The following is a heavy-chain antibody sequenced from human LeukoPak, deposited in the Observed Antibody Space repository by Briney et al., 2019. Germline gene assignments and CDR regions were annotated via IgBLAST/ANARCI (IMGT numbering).Heavy chain of an antibody. V-gene: IGHV4-4*02. D-gene: IGHD3-22*01. CDR1: GGSISSTNW. J-gene: IGHJ4*02. CDR2: IYHSGST. CDR3: ARDRDYYDSSGYYFIDY. Sequence: SGTLSLTCAVSGGSISSTNWWSWVRQPPGKGLEWIGSIYHSGSTYYNPSLKSRVTISVDTSKNQFSLKLSSVTAADTAVYYCARDRDYYDSSGYYFIDYWGQGTLVTVSS.